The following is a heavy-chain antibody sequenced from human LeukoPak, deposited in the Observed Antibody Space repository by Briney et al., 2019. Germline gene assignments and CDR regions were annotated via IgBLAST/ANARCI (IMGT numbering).Heavy chain of an antibody. CDR2: IYYSGST. Sequence: SETLSLTCTVSGGSISSYYWSWIRQPSGKGLEWIGYIYYSGSTNYNPSLKSRVTISVDTPKNQFSLKLSSVTAADTAVYYCARRRLVDTAMVRGLWFDPWGQGTLVTVSS. CDR3: ARRRLVDTAMVRGLWFDP. D-gene: IGHD5-18*01. V-gene: IGHV4-59*08. J-gene: IGHJ5*02. CDR1: GGSISSYY.